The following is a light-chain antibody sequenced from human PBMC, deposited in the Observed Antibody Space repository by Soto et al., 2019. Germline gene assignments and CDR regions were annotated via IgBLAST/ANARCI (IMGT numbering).Light chain of an antibody. J-gene: IGLJ1*01. CDR3: SSYTSTNSLYI. CDR2: EVA. CDR1: SSDIGDYNF. Sequence: QSALTQPASVSGSPGQSITISCTGTSSDIGDYNFVSWYQQHPGKAPKLIIYEVAIRPSGVSHRFSGSKSANTASLTISGLQAEDEADYYCSSYTSTNSLYIFGTGTKLTLL. V-gene: IGLV2-14*01.